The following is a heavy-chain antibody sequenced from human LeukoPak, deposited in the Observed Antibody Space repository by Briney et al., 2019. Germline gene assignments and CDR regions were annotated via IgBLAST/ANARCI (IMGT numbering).Heavy chain of an antibody. V-gene: IGHV3-30-3*01. CDR1: GFTFSSYA. Sequence: PGRSLRLSCAASGFTFSSYAMHWVRQAPGKGLEWVAVISYDGSNNYYADSVKGRFTISRDNSKNTLYLQMNSLRAEDTAVYYCARGTRGYYFDYWGQGTLVTVSS. J-gene: IGHJ4*02. CDR3: ARGTRGYYFDY. CDR2: ISYDGSNN. D-gene: IGHD2-8*01.